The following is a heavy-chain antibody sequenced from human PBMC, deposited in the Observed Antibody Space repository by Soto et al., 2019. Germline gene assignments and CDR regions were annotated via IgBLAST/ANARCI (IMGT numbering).Heavy chain of an antibody. CDR2: ISYDGSNK. Sequence: GGSLRLSCAASGFTFSSYGMHWVRQAPGKGLEWVAVISYDGSNKYYADSVKGRFTISRDNSKNTLYLQMNSLRAEDTAVYYCAKDRAYFDPTGSYYYYYGMDVWGQGTTVTVSS. D-gene: IGHD3-9*01. J-gene: IGHJ6*02. CDR3: AKDRAYFDPTGSYYYYYGMDV. CDR1: GFTFSSYG. V-gene: IGHV3-30*18.